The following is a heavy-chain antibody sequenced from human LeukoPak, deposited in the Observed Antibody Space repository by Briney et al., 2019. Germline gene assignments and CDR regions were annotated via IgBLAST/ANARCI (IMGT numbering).Heavy chain of an antibody. J-gene: IGHJ4*02. V-gene: IGHV1-2*02. D-gene: IGHD3-10*01. CDR1: GYTFTRYY. CDR2: INPNSGGT. Sequence: ASVKVSCKASGYTFTRYYMHWVRQAPGQGLEWMGWINPNSGGTNYAQKFQGRVTMTRDTSITTAYMELSRLRFDDTAVYYCARWFGEVPGDYWGQGTLVTVSS. CDR3: ARWFGEVPGDY.